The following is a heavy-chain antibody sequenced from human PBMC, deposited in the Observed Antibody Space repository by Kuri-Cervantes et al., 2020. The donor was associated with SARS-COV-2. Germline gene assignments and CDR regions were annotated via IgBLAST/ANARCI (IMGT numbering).Heavy chain of an antibody. CDR2: INPNTGGT. J-gene: IGHJ6*03. V-gene: IGHV1-2*02. CDR3: ARSFWGTSSRYYYYYMDV. CDR1: GYTFTGYY. D-gene: IGHD2-2*01. Sequence: ASVKVSCKASGYTFTGYYMHWVRQAPGQGLEWMGWINPNTGGTNYAQKFQGRVTITRDTSASTAYMELSSLRSEDTAVYYCARSFWGTSSRYYYYYMDVWGKGTTVTVSS.